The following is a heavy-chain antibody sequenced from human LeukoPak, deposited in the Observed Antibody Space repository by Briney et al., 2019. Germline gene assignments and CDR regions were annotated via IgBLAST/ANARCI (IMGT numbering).Heavy chain of an antibody. J-gene: IGHJ4*02. CDR2: IRSKAYGGTT. CDR3: TSYSGSYYKGPLDS. Sequence: GGSLRLSCTASGFTFCNYTLTWVRQAPGKGLEWVGFIRSKAYGGTTEYAASVKGRFTISRDDSKSIAYLQMSSLKTEDTAVFYCTSYSGSYYKGPLDSWGQGTLVTVSS. D-gene: IGHD1-26*01. V-gene: IGHV3-49*04. CDR1: GFTFCNYT.